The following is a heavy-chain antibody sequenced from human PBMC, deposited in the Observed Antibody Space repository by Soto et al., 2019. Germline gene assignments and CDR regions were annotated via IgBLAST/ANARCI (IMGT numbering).Heavy chain of an antibody. Sequence: ASVKVSCKASGYTFTSYDINWVRQATGQGLEWMGWMNPNSGNTGYAQKFQGRVTMTRNTSISTAYMELRSLRSDDTAVYYCARSHYYDSSVGMDVWGQGTTVTVSS. CDR3: ARSHYYDSSVGMDV. CDR2: MNPNSGNT. V-gene: IGHV1-8*01. D-gene: IGHD3-22*01. CDR1: GYTFTSYD. J-gene: IGHJ6*02.